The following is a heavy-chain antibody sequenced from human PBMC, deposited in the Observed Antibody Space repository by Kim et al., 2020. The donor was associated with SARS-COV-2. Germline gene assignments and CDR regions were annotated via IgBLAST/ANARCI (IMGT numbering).Heavy chain of an antibody. V-gene: IGHV4-31*03. D-gene: IGHD3-22*01. Sequence: SETLSLTCTVSGDSISSGSYYWSWIRQHPGKGLEWIGHTYYSGSTYYNPSLKSRVTISVDTSKNQFSLKLISVTAADTAVYYCARGAEYYYDSSGYYFDYWGQGTLVTVSS. J-gene: IGHJ4*02. CDR2: TYYSGST. CDR1: GDSISSGSYY. CDR3: ARGAEYYYDSSGYYFDY.